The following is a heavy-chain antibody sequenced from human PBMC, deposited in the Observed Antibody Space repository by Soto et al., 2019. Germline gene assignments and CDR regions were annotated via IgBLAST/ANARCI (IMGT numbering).Heavy chain of an antibody. J-gene: IGHJ5*02. V-gene: IGHV3-23*01. CDR2: ISGSGGST. CDR1: GFTFSSYA. D-gene: IGHD2-21*02. Sequence: GGSLRLSCAASGFTFSSYAMSWVRQAPGKGLEWVSAISGSGGSTYYADSVKGRFTISRDNSKNTLYLQMNSLRAEDTAVYYCAKDRCGGDCLEWFWFDPWGQGTLVTVSS. CDR3: AKDRCGGDCLEWFWFDP.